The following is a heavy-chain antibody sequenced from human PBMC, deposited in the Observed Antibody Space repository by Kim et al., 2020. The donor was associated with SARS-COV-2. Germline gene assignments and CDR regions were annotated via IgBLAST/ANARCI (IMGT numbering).Heavy chain of an antibody. CDR2: IYTSGST. D-gene: IGHD5-12*01. V-gene: IGHV4-61*02. CDR3: AREAIVATFEGYYYGMDV. J-gene: IGHJ6*02. Sequence: SETLSLTCTVSGGSISSGSYYWSWIRQPAGKGLEWIGRIYTSGSTNYNPSLKSRVTISVDTSKNQFSLKLSSVTAADTAVYYCAREAIVATFEGYYYGMDVWGQGTTVTVSS. CDR1: GGSISSGSYY.